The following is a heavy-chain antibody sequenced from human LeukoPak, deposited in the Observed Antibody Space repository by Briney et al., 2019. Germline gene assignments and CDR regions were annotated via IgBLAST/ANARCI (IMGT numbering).Heavy chain of an antibody. V-gene: IGHV3-7*01. Sequence: GGSLRLSCAASGFTFTNNFMSWVRQVPGKGLEWVANIKQDGSETTYAYSVRGRFTIFRDNAKDSVYMQMNSLTAEDSATYYCVREGFYFFDFWGKGTLVTVSS. CDR2: IKQDGSET. CDR1: GFTFTNNF. CDR3: VREGFYFFDF. J-gene: IGHJ4*01.